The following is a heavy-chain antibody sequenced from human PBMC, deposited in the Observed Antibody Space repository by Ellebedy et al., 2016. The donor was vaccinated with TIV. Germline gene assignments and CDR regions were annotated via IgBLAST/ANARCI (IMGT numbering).Heavy chain of an antibody. J-gene: IGHJ4*02. CDR3: RQGHYADY. Sequence: GESLKISXAASGFTFSTFFMSWVRQAPGKGLEWVSTISGDGDDRHFADSVKGRFTVSRDNSRNTDYLRMNNLRVEDTARYYCRQGHYADYWGQGTLVTVSS. CDR1: GFTFSTFF. V-gene: IGHV3-23*01. CDR2: ISGDGDDR.